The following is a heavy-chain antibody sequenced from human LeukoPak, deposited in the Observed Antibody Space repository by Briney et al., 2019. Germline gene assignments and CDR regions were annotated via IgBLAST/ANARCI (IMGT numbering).Heavy chain of an antibody. V-gene: IGHV1-8*01. CDR1: GYTFTSYG. CDR2: MNPNSGNT. Sequence: RASVKVSCKDSGYTFTSYGINWVRQATGQGLEWMGSMNPNSGNTGYAQKFQGRVTMTRNTSISTAYMELSSLRSEDTAVYYCARGGGYSYGYVDYWGQGTLVTVSS. CDR3: ARGGGYSYGYVDY. J-gene: IGHJ4*02. D-gene: IGHD5-18*01.